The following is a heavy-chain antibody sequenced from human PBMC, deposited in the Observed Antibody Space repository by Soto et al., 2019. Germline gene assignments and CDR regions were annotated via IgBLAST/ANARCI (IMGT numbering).Heavy chain of an antibody. CDR1: GESFSGYY. CDR2: INHSGST. CDR3: ARRVLLWLGYFDY. D-gene: IGHD3-10*01. V-gene: IGHV4-34*01. J-gene: IGHJ4*02. Sequence: SETLSLTCSVYGESFSGYYWSWIRQPPGKGLEWIGEINHSGSTNYNPSLKSRVTISVDTSKNQFSLKLSSVTAADTAMYYCARRVLLWLGYFDYWGQGTLVTVSS.